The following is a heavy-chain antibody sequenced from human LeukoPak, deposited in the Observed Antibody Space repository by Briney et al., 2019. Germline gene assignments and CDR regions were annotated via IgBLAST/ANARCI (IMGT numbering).Heavy chain of an antibody. J-gene: IGHJ4*02. CDR2: INDDGTYT. Sequence: GGSLRLSCALSGFTSSSYWMHWVRQVPGRGLVWVSRINDDGTYTVYADSVKGRFTISRDNAKNTLYLQMNSLRGEDTAVYYCGREIQAPGKTLEYWGQGTLVTVSS. V-gene: IGHV3-74*01. CDR3: GREIQAPGKTLEY. CDR1: GFTSSSYW.